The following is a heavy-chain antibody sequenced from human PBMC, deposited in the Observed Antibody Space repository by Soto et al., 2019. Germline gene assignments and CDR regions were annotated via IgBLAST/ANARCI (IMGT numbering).Heavy chain of an antibody. CDR3: AKACWPGHNERDIVLAFDI. J-gene: IGHJ3*02. CDR2: ISGSGGST. Sequence: GGSLRLSCAASGFTFSSYAMSWVRQAPGKGLEWVSAISGSGGSTYYADSVKGRFTISRDNSKNTLYLQMNSLRAEDTAVYYCAKACWPGHNERDIVLAFDIWGQGTMVTVSS. CDR1: GFTFSSYA. V-gene: IGHV3-23*01. D-gene: IGHD2-15*01.